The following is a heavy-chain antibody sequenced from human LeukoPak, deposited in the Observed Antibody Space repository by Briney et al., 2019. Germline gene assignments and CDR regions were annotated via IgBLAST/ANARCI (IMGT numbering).Heavy chain of an antibody. D-gene: IGHD5-24*01. Sequence: PSQTLSLTCTVSGGSISSGSYYWSWIRRPAGKGLEWIGRIYTSGSTNYNPSLKSRVTISVDTSKNQFSLKLSSVTAADTAVYYCARERWVDAFDIWGQGTMVTVSS. V-gene: IGHV4-61*02. CDR2: IYTSGST. CDR3: ARERWVDAFDI. J-gene: IGHJ3*02. CDR1: GGSISSGSYY.